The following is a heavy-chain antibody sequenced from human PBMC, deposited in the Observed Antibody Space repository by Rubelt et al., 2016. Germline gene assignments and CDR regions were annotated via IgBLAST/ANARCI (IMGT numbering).Heavy chain of an antibody. CDR3: AKVPIRTVTSTFDY. CDR2: ISGSGGST. Sequence: EVQLLESGGGLVQPGGSLRLSCAASGFTFSSYAMSWVRQAPGKGLELVSAISGSGGSTYYAESVKGRFTISRDNAKNTLYLQMNSLRAEDTAVYYCAKVPIRTVTSTFDYWGQGTLVTVSS. J-gene: IGHJ4*02. CDR1: GFTFSSYA. D-gene: IGHD4-17*01. V-gene: IGHV3-23*01.